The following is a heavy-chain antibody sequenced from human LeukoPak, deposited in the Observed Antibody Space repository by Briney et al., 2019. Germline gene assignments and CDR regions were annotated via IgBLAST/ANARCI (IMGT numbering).Heavy chain of an antibody. CDR3: ARDSSYSSSSVDY. V-gene: IGHV1-2*02. Sequence: ASVKVSCKASGYTFTSYDINWVRQASGQGLEWMGWINPNSGGTNYAQKFQGRVTMTRDTSISTAYMELSRLRSDDTAVYYCARDSSYSSSSVDYWGQGTLVTVSS. J-gene: IGHJ4*02. D-gene: IGHD6-6*01. CDR2: INPNSGGT. CDR1: GYTFTSYD.